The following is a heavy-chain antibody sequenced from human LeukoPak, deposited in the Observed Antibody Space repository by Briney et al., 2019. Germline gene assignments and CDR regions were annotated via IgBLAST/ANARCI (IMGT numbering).Heavy chain of an antibody. CDR2: IYYSGST. J-gene: IGHJ3*02. V-gene: IGHV4-59*08. CDR1: GGSISSYS. Sequence: SETLSLTCTVSGGSISSYSWSWIRQPPGKGLEWIGYIYYSGSTNYNPSLKSRVTISVDTSKNQFSLKLSSVTAADTAVYYCARHQYYDYVWGSYRDAFDIWGQGTMVTVSS. D-gene: IGHD3-16*01. CDR3: ARHQYYDYVWGSYRDAFDI.